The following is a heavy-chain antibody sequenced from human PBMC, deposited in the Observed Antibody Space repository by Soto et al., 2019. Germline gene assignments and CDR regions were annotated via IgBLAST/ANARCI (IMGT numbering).Heavy chain of an antibody. V-gene: IGHV1-18*01. CDR1: GYTFTSYG. D-gene: IGHD3-9*01. CDR3: ARDEYYDILTGYYTLDY. CDR2: ISAYNGNT. Sequence: QVQLVQSGAEVKKPGASVKVSCKASGYTFTSYGISWVRQAPGQGLEWVGWISAYNGNTNYAQKLQGRVTMTTDTSTSTAYMELRSLRSDDTAVYYCARDEYYDILTGYYTLDYWGQGTLVTVSS. J-gene: IGHJ4*02.